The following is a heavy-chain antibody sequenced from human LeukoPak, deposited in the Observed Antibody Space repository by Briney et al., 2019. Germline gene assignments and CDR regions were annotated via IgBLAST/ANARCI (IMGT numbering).Heavy chain of an antibody. CDR3: ATSKIDRRDGYKILSY. CDR2: ISAYNGNT. Sequence: GASVKVSCKASGYTFTSYGISWVRQAPGQGLEWMGWISAYNGNTNYAQKLQGRVTMTTDTSTSTAYMELSSLRSEDTAVYYCATSKIDRRDGYKILSYWGQGTLVTVSS. J-gene: IGHJ4*02. CDR1: GYTFTSYG. V-gene: IGHV1-18*01. D-gene: IGHD5-24*01.